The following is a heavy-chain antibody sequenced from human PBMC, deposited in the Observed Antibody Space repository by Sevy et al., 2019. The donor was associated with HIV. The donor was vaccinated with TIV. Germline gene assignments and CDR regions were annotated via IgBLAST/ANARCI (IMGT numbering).Heavy chain of an antibody. V-gene: IGHV4-31*11. J-gene: IGHJ4*02. CDR2: IYYSRST. Sequence: SETLSLTCAVSGGSISSGGYYWSWIRQHPGKGLEWIGYIYYSRSTYYYPSLKSRVTISVDTSKNQFPLKLSSVTAADTAVYYCARGTNGYSSGWYPYYFDYWGQGTLVTVSS. CDR1: GGSISSGGYY. CDR3: ARGTNGYSSGWYPYYFDY. D-gene: IGHD6-19*01.